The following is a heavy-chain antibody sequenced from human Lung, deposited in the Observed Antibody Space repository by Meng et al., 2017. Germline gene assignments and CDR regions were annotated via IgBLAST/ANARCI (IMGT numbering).Heavy chain of an antibody. J-gene: IGHJ5*02. CDR3: VRSSGWVRTGFDP. V-gene: IGHV4-39*01. D-gene: IGHD6-19*01. CDR1: GGSISTSGYY. CDR2: IGHSGIT. Sequence: QPQLQESGPGLWKPSEALSLTCSVSGGSISTSGYYWGWIRQPPGKGLEWIGSIGHSGITYYTPSLKSRVTVSIDTSKSQFSLKLTSVTAADTAVYYCVRSSGWVRTGFDPWGQGTLVTVSS.